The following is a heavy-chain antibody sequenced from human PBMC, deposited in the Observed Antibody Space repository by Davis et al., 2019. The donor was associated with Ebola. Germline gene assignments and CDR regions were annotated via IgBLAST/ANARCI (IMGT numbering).Heavy chain of an antibody. CDR2: ISGSGGST. V-gene: IGHV3-23*01. Sequence: GESLKISCAASGFTFSSSAMSWVRQAPGKGLEWVSAISGSGGSTYYADSVKGRFTISRDNAKNSLYLQMNSLRDEDTAVYYCARGVRGVIIDYGMDVWGQGTTVTVSS. CDR1: GFTFSSSA. J-gene: IGHJ6*02. D-gene: IGHD3-10*01. CDR3: ARGVRGVIIDYGMDV.